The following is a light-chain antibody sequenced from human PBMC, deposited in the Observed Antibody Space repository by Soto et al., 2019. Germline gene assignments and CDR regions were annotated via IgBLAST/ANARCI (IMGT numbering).Light chain of an antibody. V-gene: IGKV3-20*01. J-gene: IGKJ5*01. CDR2: GAS. Sequence: EIVLTQSPGTLSLSPGERATLSCRASQSVSSSYLAWYQQKPGQAPRLLIYGASTRATGIPDRFSGSGSGTDFTLTISSLQVEDFATYFCQQSYTTPITFGQGTRLEIK. CDR1: QSVSSSY. CDR3: QQSYTTPIT.